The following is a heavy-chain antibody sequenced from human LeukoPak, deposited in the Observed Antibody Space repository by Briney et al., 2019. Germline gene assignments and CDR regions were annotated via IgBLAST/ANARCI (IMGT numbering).Heavy chain of an antibody. D-gene: IGHD6-13*01. V-gene: IGHV3-21*01. Sequence: GGSLRLSCAASGFTFSSYSMNWVRQAPGKGLEWVSSISSSSSYIYYADSVKGRFTISRDNAKNSLYLQMNSLRAEGTAVYYCARGLWAAAASTNWGQGTLVTVSS. CDR3: ARGLWAAAASTN. CDR1: GFTFSSYS. J-gene: IGHJ4*02. CDR2: ISSSSSYI.